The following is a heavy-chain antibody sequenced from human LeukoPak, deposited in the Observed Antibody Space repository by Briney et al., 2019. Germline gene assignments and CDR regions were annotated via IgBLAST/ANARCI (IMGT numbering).Heavy chain of an antibody. CDR1: GYTFTGYY. CDR2: INPNSGGA. Sequence: EASVKVSCKASGYTFTGYYMHWVRQAPGQGLEWMGWINPNSGGANYAQKFQGRVTMTRDTSISTVYMELSSLRSDDTAVYYCARDQYDDTAGGAFDLWGQGTMVTVSS. D-gene: IGHD3-9*01. CDR3: ARDQYDDTAGGAFDL. V-gene: IGHV1-2*02. J-gene: IGHJ3*01.